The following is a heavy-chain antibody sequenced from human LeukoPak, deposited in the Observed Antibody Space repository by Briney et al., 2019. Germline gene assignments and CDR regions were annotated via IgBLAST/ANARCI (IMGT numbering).Heavy chain of an antibody. CDR1: GGSFSGYY. V-gene: IGHV4-34*01. CDR3: ARDLKGHDFWSGYYPG. D-gene: IGHD3-3*01. Sequence: SETLSLTCAVYGGSFSGYYWSWIRQPPGKGLEWIGEINHSGSTNYNPSLKSRVTISVDTSKNQFSLKLSSVTAADTAVYYCARDLKGHDFWSGYYPGWGQGTLVTVSS. CDR2: INHSGST. J-gene: IGHJ4*02.